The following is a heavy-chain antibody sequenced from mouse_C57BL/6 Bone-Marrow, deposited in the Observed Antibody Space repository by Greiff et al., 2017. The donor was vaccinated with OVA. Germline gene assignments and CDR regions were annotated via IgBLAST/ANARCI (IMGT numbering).Heavy chain of an antibody. V-gene: IGHV1-18*01. CDR2: INPNNGGT. CDR3: ARTAYGGLRRKYAMDY. J-gene: IGHJ4*01. CDR1: GYTFTDYN. Sequence: DVQLQESGPELVKPGASVKIPCKASGYTFTDYNMDWVKQSHGKSLEWIGDINPNNGGTIYNQKFKGKATLTVDKSSSTAYMELRSLTSEDTAVYYCARTAYGGLRRKYAMDYWGQGTSVTVSS. D-gene: IGHD2-4*01.